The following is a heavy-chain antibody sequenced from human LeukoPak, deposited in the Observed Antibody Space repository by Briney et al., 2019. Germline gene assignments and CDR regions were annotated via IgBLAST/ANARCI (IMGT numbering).Heavy chain of an antibody. D-gene: IGHD3-22*01. CDR2: IIPIFGTA. J-gene: IGHJ6*03. V-gene: IGHV1-69*05. CDR1: GGTFISYA. Sequence: SVKVSCKASGGTFISYAISWVRQAPGQGLEWMGRIIPIFGTANYAQKFQGRVTITTDESTSTAYMELSSLRSEDTAVYYCASGINYYDSSGYSNYYYYYMDVWGKGTTVTVSS. CDR3: ASGINYYDSSGYSNYYYYYMDV.